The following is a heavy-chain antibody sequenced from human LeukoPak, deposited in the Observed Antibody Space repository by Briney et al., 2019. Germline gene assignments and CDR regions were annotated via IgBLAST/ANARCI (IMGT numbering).Heavy chain of an antibody. Sequence: SETLSLTCAVYGGSFGGYYWSWIRQPPGKGLEWIGEINHSGSTNYNPSLKSRVTISVDTSKNQFSLKLSSVTAADTAVYYRARVGSSYRDYWGQGTLVTVSS. J-gene: IGHJ4*02. CDR2: INHSGST. CDR3: ARVGSSYRDY. D-gene: IGHD1-26*01. CDR1: GGSFGGYY. V-gene: IGHV4-34*01.